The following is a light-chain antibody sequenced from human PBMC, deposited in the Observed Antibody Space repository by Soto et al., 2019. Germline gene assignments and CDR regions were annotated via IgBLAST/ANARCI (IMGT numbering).Light chain of an antibody. CDR1: QSVSTY. J-gene: IGKJ1*01. CDR3: QQQAT. Sequence: EIVLTQSPATLSLSPGDRATLSCRASQSVSTYLAWYQQKSGQAPRLLIFDASNRATGIPARFSGGGSGTDFTLTISSLEPEDFAFYYWQQQATFGQGTKVEIK. V-gene: IGKV3-11*01. CDR2: DAS.